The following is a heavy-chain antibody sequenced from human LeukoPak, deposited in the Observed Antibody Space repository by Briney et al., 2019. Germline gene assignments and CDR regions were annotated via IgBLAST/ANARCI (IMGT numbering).Heavy chain of an antibody. CDR2: IIPILGIA. V-gene: IGHV1-69*04. J-gene: IGHJ6*02. Sequence: SVKVSCKASGGTFSSYAISWVRQAPGQGLEWMGRIIPILGIANYAQKFQGRVTITADKSTSTAYMELSSLRSEDTAVYYCARGSSLDYGDYKGMDVWGQGTTVTVSS. CDR1: GGTFSSYA. D-gene: IGHD4-17*01. CDR3: ARGSSLDYGDYKGMDV.